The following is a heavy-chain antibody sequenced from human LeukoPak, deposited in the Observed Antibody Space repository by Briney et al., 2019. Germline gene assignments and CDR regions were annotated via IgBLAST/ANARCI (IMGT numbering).Heavy chain of an antibody. CDR2: IYYSGST. Sequence: SETLSLTCTVSGGSISSYYWSWIRQPPGKGLEWIGYIYYSGSTNYNPSLKSRVTISVDTSKNQFSLKLSSVTAADTAVYYCARVTMVRGVIITSIDYWGQGTLVTVSS. V-gene: IGHV4-59*08. CDR3: ARVTMVRGVIITSIDY. CDR1: GGSISSYY. D-gene: IGHD3-10*01. J-gene: IGHJ4*02.